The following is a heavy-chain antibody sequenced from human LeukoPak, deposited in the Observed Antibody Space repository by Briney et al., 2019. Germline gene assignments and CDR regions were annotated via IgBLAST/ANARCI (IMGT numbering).Heavy chain of an antibody. J-gene: IGHJ6*03. D-gene: IGHD5-18*01. V-gene: IGHV4-38-2*02. CDR3: ARTTEGGYTYDYFYYYYMDV. CDR1: GYSISSGYY. Sequence: SETLSLTCTVSGYSISSGYYWGWIRQPPGKGLEWIGNIYHSGSTYYNPSLKSRVTFSVDTSKNQFSLKLSSVTAADTAVYYCARTTEGGYTYDYFYYYYMDVWGKGTTVIISS. CDR2: IYHSGST.